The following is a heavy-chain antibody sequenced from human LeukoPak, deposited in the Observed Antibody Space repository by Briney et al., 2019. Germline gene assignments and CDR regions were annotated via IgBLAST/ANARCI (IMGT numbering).Heavy chain of an antibody. CDR2: IYHSGST. J-gene: IGHJ5*02. V-gene: IGHV4-30-2*01. CDR3: ARKGYSETHGWFDP. Sequence: SETLSLTCAVSGGSISSGGYSWSWIRQPPGKGLEWIGYIYHSGSTYYNPSLKSRVTISVDRSKNQFSLKLSSVTAADTAVYYCARKGYSETHGWFDPWGQGTLVTVSS. D-gene: IGHD3-22*01. CDR1: GGSISSGGYS.